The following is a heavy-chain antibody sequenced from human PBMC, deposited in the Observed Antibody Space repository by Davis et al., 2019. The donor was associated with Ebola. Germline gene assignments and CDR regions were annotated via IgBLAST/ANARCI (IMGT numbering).Heavy chain of an antibody. J-gene: IGHJ4*02. CDR3: ARGPRSYFRAGGDDY. CDR1: GYTFTSYW. CDR2: IYPGDSET. D-gene: IGHD3-10*01. Sequence: GESLKISCKGSGYTFTSYWIAWVRQVPGKGLEWMGSIYPGDSETRYSPSFQGQVTISVDKSINTAYLQWSSLKASDTAMYYCARGPRSYFRAGGDDYWGQGTLVSVSS. V-gene: IGHV5-51*01.